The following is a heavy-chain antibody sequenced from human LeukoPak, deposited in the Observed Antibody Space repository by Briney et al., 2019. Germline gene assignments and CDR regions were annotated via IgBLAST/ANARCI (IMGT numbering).Heavy chain of an antibody. CDR3: ARRRDFIDY. J-gene: IGHJ4*02. D-gene: IGHD3/OR15-3a*01. V-gene: IGHV3-11*01. Sequence: GGSLRLSCAASGFTLSDYYMGWIRQAPGKGLEWVSYSSSSGSTIYYADSVKGRFAISRDNAKNSLYLQMNSLRAEDTAVYYCARRRDFIDYWGQGALVTVSS. CDR2: SSSSGSTI. CDR1: GFTLSDYY.